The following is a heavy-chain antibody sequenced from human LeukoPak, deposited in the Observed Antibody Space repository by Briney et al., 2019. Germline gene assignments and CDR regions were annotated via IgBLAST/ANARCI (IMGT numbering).Heavy chain of an antibody. CDR2: IYTSGST. CDR1: GGSISSGSYF. V-gene: IGHV4-61*02. CDR3: ASDRIEVDAFDI. Sequence: SETLSLTCTASGGSISSGSYFWSWIRQPAGKGLEWIGRIYTSGSTNYNPSLKSRVTISVDTSKNQFSLKLSSVTAADTAVYYCASDRIEVDAFDIWGQGTMVTVSS. J-gene: IGHJ3*02. D-gene: IGHD2-15*01.